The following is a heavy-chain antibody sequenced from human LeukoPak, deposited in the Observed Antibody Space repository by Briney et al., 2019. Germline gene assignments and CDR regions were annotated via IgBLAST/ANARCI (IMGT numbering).Heavy chain of an antibody. CDR2: ISGSGGST. CDR1: GFTFSSYA. J-gene: IGHJ4*02. D-gene: IGHD6-19*01. Sequence: PGGSLRLSCAASGFTFSSYAMSWVRQAPGKGLEWVSAISGSGGSTYYADSVKGRFTISRDNSKKTLYLQMNSLRAEDTAVYYCARDTVAGPTHHYFDYWGQGTLVTVSS. CDR3: ARDTVAGPTHHYFDY. V-gene: IGHV3-23*01.